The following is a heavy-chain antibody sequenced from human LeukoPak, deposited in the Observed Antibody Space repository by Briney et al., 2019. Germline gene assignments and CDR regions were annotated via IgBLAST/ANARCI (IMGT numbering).Heavy chain of an antibody. CDR1: GFTFSSYG. D-gene: IGHD3-22*01. CDR3: AKDYYDSSALFDY. CDR2: ISYDGSNK. Sequence: PGGSLRLSCAASGFTFSSYGMHWVRQAPGKGLEWVAVISYDGSNKYYADSVKGRFTISRDNSKNTLYLQMNSLRAEDTAVYYCAKDYYDSSALFDYWGQGTLVTVSS. J-gene: IGHJ4*02. V-gene: IGHV3-30*18.